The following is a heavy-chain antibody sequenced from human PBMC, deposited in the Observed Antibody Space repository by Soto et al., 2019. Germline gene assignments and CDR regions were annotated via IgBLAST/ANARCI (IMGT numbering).Heavy chain of an antibody. V-gene: IGHV3-21*01. Sequence: EVPLVESGGGLVKPGGSLRLSCAASGFTFSSYSMNWVRQAPGKGLEWVSSISSSSSYIYYADSVKGRFTISRDNAKNSLYLQMNSLRAEDTAVYYCAREGRLAAAGSFDYWGQGTLVTVSS. J-gene: IGHJ4*02. D-gene: IGHD6-13*01. CDR2: ISSSSSYI. CDR3: AREGRLAAAGSFDY. CDR1: GFTFSSYS.